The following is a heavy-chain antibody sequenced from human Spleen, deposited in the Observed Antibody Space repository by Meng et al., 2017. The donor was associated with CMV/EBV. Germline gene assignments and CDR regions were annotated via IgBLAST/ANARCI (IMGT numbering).Heavy chain of an antibody. J-gene: IGHJ6*02. CDR3: AKALVVITDYYGMDV. D-gene: IGHD3-22*01. Sequence: GGSLRLSCVASGFGFSGAWMNWVRQAPGKGLEWVSVIYSGGSSTYYADSVKGRFTISRDNSKNTLYLQMNSLRAEDTAVYYCAKALVVITDYYGMDVWGQGATVTVSS. CDR1: GFGFSGAW. V-gene: IGHV3-23*03. CDR2: IYSGGSST.